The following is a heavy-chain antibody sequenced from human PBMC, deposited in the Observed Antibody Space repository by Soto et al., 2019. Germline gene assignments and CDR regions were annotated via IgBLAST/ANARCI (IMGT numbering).Heavy chain of an antibody. V-gene: IGHV4-31*03. D-gene: IGHD3-3*01. CDR2: IYYSGST. CDR3: ARGPSGSLNDFWSGYYFDY. CDR1: GGSISSGGYY. Sequence: SETLSLTCTVSGGSISSGGYYWSWIRQHPGKGLEWIGYIYYSGSTYYNPSLKSRVTISVDTSKNQFSLKLSSVTAADTAVYYCARGPSGSLNDFWSGYYFDYWGQGTMVTVYS. J-gene: IGHJ4*02.